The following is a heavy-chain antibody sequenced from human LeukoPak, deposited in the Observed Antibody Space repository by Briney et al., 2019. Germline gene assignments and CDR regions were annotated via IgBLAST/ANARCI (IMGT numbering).Heavy chain of an antibody. CDR2: IYTSGST. Sequence: PSETLSLTCAVYGGSFSGYYWSWIRQPAGRGLEWIGRIYTSGSTNYNPSLKSRVTMSVDTSKNQFSLKLSSVTAADTAVYYCAKRGNWGFFDYWGQGTLVTVSS. J-gene: IGHJ4*02. CDR3: AKRGNWGFFDY. D-gene: IGHD7-27*01. CDR1: GGSFSGYY. V-gene: IGHV4-59*10.